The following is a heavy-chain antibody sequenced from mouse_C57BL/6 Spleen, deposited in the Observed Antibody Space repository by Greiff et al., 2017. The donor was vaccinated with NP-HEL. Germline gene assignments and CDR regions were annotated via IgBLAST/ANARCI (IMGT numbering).Heavy chain of an antibody. Sequence: EVKVQESGGGLVQPGGSMKLSCAASGFTFSDAWMDWVRQSPEKGLEWVAEIINKANNHATYDADSVKGRFTTSRAASKSSVYLRMNSLRADDTGIYYGARNWFEYWGKGTTPTVS. V-gene: IGHV6-6*01. J-gene: IGHJ2*01. CDR3: ARNWFEY. CDR2: IINKANNHAT. D-gene: IGHD4-1*01. CDR1: GFTFSDAW.